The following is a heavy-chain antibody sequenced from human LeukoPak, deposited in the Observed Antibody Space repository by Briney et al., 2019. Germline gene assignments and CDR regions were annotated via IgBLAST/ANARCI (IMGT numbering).Heavy chain of an antibody. CDR1: GGSISSYY. J-gene: IGHJ6*02. D-gene: IGHD6-13*01. V-gene: IGHV4-59*08. CDR3: ARIAAADPHYYYYYGMDV. Sequence: PSETLSLTCTVSGGSISSYYWSWIRQPPGKGLEWIGYIYYSGSTNYNPSLKSRVTISVDTSKNQFSLKLSSVTAADTAVYYCARIAAADPHYYYYYGMDVWGQGTLVTVSS. CDR2: IYYSGST.